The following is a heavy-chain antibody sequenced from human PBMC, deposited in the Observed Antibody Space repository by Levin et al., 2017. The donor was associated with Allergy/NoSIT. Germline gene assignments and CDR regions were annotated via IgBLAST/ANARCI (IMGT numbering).Heavy chain of an antibody. CDR1: GFTFDDYA. CDR2: ISWNSGSI. J-gene: IGHJ6*02. Sequence: GGSLRLSCAASGFTFDDYAMHWVRQAPGKGLEWVSGISWNSGSIGYVDSVKGRFTISRDNAKKSLYLQMNRLRAEATALYYCAKDIGYYYGMDVWGQGTTVTVSS. V-gene: IGHV3-9*01. CDR3: AKDIGYYYGMDV.